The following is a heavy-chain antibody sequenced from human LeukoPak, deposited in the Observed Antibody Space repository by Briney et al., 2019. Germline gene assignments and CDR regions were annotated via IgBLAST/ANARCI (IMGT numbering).Heavy chain of an antibody. J-gene: IGHJ4*02. CDR1: GASINNYY. D-gene: IGHD4-11*01. CDR3: ARGMTTVTH. CDR2: IYYSGIT. Sequence: PSETLSLTCTVSGASINNYYWSWIRQPPGKGLEWLGYIYYSGITNYNPSLKSRVTISVDTSRNQFSLKLSSVTAGDTAVYYCARGMTTVTHWGQGTLVTVSS. V-gene: IGHV4-59*08.